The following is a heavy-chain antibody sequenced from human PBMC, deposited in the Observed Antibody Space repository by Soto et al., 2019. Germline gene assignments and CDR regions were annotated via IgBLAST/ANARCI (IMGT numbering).Heavy chain of an antibody. Sequence: GGSLRLSCAASGFTFSSYAMSWVRQAPGKGLEWVSAISGSGGSTYYADSVKGRFTISRDNSKNTLYLQMNSLKAEDTAVYYCAKYGRGVIMNYYYYMDVWGKGTTVTVSS. CDR2: ISGSGGST. V-gene: IGHV3-23*01. D-gene: IGHD3-10*01. CDR1: GFTFSSYA. CDR3: AKYGRGVIMNYYYYMDV. J-gene: IGHJ6*03.